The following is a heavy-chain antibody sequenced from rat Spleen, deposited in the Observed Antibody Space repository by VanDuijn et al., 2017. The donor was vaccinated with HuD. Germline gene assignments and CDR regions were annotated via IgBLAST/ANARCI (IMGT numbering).Heavy chain of an antibody. D-gene: IGHD1-3*01. CDR1: GFTFSDYN. Sequence: EVQLVESGGGLVQPGRSLKLSCAASGFTFSDYNMAWVRQAPKKGLEWVATISYDGSSTYYRDSVKGRFTISRDNAKSTLYLQMDSLRSEDTATYYCARGNYAFDYWGQGVMVTVSS. CDR2: ISYDGSST. J-gene: IGHJ2*01. V-gene: IGHV5-7*01. CDR3: ARGNYAFDY.